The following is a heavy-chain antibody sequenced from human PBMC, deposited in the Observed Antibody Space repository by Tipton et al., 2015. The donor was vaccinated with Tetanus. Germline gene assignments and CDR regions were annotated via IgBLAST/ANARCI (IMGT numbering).Heavy chain of an antibody. CDR3: VRGRGLGAYSFGFEY. D-gene: IGHD5-18*01. Sequence: TLSLTCTVSGGLITTGGYSWGWLRQPPGQGLEWIGYIYQTDSTYKSPSLRSRIIISINRSKNQFSLKLTSVTAADTAVYYCVRGRGLGAYSFGFEYWGRGTHVAVSS. V-gene: IGHV4-30-2*01. CDR2: IYQTDST. CDR1: GGLITTGGYS. J-gene: IGHJ4*02.